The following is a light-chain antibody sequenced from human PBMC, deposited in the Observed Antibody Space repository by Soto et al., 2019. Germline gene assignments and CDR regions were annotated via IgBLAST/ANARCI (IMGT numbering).Light chain of an antibody. V-gene: IGKV1-5*03. J-gene: IGKJ2*01. CDR2: KAS. CDR3: QQYNDSFPYT. CDR1: QSISTW. Sequence: DIQMTQSPSTLSASVGDRVTITCRASQSISTWLAWYQQKPGTAPKLLIYKASTLESGVPSGFSGGRSGTEFTLTVSSLQPDDFATYYCQQYNDSFPYTFGQGTKVDIK.